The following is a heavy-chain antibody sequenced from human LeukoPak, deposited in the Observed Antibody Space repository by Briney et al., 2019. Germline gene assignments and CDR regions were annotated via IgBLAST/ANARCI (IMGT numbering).Heavy chain of an antibody. J-gene: IGHJ2*01. CDR2: ISSSSSYI. CDR3: ARDQQQQLAPGYFDL. D-gene: IGHD6-13*01. CDR1: GFTFSSYS. V-gene: IGHV3-21*01. Sequence: GGSLRLSCAASGFTFSSYSMNWVRQAPGKGLEWVSSISSSSSYIYYADSVKGRFTISRDNAKNSLYLQMNSLRAEDTAVYYCARDQQQQLAPGYFDLWGRGTLVTVSS.